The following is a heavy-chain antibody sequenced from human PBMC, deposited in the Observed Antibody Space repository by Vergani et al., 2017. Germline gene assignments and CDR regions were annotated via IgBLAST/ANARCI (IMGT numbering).Heavy chain of an antibody. J-gene: IGHJ4*02. CDR2: ISGSGGST. V-gene: IGHV3-23*01. D-gene: IGHD4-11*01. Sequence: EVQLLESGGGLVQPGGSLRLSCAASGFTFSSYAMSWVRQAPGKGLEWVSAISGSGGSTYYADSVKGRFTISSDNSKNTLYLQMNSLRAEDTAVYYCAKERGVYSNSRTTFDYWGQGTLVTVSS. CDR3: AKERGVYSNSRTTFDY. CDR1: GFTFSSYA.